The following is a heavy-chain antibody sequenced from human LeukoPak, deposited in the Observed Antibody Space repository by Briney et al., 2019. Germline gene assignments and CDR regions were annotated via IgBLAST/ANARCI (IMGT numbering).Heavy chain of an antibody. D-gene: IGHD2-15*01. CDR1: GFTFSSYS. CDR2: ISSSSSYI. V-gene: IGHV3-21*01. CDR3: ARDAPKGYCSGGSCYSWFDP. J-gene: IGHJ5*02. Sequence: GGSLRLSCAASGFTFSSYSMNWVRQAPGKGLEWVSSISSSSSYIYYADSVKGRFTISRDNAKNSLYLQMNSLRAEDTAVYYCARDAPKGYCSGGSCYSWFDPWGQGTLVTVSS.